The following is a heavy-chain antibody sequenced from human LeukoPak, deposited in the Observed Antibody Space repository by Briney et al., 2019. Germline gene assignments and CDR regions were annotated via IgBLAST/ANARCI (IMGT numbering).Heavy chain of an antibody. CDR3: TRGGDYSSSWYVDY. J-gene: IGHJ4*02. CDR1: GFTFGDYA. Sequence: GGSLRLSCTASGFTFGDYAMSWVRQAPGKGLEWVGFIRSKAYGGTSEYAASVKGRFTISRDDSKSIAYLQMNSLKTEDTAVYYCTRGGDYSSSWYVDYWGQGTLVTVSS. D-gene: IGHD6-13*01. V-gene: IGHV3-49*04. CDR2: IRSKAYGGTS.